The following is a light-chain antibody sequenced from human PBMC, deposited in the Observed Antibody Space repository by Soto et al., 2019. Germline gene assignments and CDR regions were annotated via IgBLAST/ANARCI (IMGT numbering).Light chain of an antibody. J-gene: IGKJ3*01. V-gene: IGKV3-15*01. Sequence: EIVMTQSPATLSVSPGESATLSCRASRSVYANLAWYQQRPGQAPRLLIYGAFTRATDIPARFRGSGSGTEFSLTISSVQSEDFAVYYCQQYDVWPSTFGPGTKVDIK. CDR1: RSVYAN. CDR3: QQYDVWPST. CDR2: GAF.